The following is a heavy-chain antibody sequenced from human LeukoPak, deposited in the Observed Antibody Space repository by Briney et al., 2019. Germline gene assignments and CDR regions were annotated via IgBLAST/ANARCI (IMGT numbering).Heavy chain of an antibody. CDR1: GYTLTSYD. CDR3: ARVYGDVDY. Sequence: ASVKVSCKASGYTLTSYDINWVRQATGQGLEWMGWMNPNSGNRGYAQKFQGRVIMTRDTAISTAYMELSSLRSEDTAVYYCARVYGDVDYWGQGTLVTVSS. D-gene: IGHD2/OR15-2a*01. J-gene: IGHJ4*02. CDR2: MNPNSGNR. V-gene: IGHV1-8*01.